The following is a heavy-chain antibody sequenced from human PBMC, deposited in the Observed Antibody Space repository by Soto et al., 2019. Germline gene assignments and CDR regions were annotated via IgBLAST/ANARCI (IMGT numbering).Heavy chain of an antibody. D-gene: IGHD3-22*01. V-gene: IGHV1-69*02. CDR3: ASNNYYDSSGPTYYYGMDV. CDR2: IIPILGIA. J-gene: IGHJ6*02. Sequence: QVQLVQSGAEVKKPGSSVKVSCKASGGTFSSYTISWVRQAPGQGLEWMGRIIPILGIANYAQKFQGRVTLTADKSTSTAYMELSSLRSEDTAVYYCASNNYYDSSGPTYYYGMDVWGQGTTVTVSS. CDR1: GGTFSSYT.